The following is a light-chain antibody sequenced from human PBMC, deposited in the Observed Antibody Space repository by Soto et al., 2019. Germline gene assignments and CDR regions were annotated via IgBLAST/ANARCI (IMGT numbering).Light chain of an antibody. V-gene: IGLV2-14*01. J-gene: IGLJ1*01. CDR1: SSDVGGYDY. Sequence: QSALTQPASVSGSPGQSITISCTGTSSDVGGYDYVSWYQHHPGKAPKLTIYEVSNRPSGVSNRFSGSKSGNTASLTISGLQAEDDAEYYCSSYTSSTPDVF. CDR2: EVS. CDR3: SSYTSSTPDV.